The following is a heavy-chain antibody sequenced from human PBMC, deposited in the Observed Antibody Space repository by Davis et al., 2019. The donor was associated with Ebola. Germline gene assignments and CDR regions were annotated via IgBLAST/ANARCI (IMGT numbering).Heavy chain of an antibody. V-gene: IGHV3-74*01. J-gene: IGHJ4*02. CDR2: INGAGSDT. CDR1: GFTFSPHW. D-gene: IGHD4-17*01. Sequence: GESLKISCVASGFTFSPHWMHWVRQAPGKGLVWVSRINGAGSDTRYADIVKDRFTISRDNDKNTLYLQMNSLRVEVAAVYYCVRGVKGDYGNFDLWGQGILVTVSS. CDR3: VRGVKGDYGNFDL.